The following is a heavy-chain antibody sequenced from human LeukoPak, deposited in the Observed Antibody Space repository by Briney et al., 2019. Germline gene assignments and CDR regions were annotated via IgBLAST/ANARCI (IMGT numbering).Heavy chain of an antibody. CDR1: GGTFSSYA. CDR2: IIPIFGTA. D-gene: IGHD3-22*01. V-gene: IGHV1-69*01. J-gene: IGHJ4*02. Sequence: GSSVKVSCKASGGTFSSYAISWVRQAPGQGLEWMGGIIPIFGTANYAQKFQGRVTITADESTSTAYMELSSLRSEDTAVYYCARGSNYYYDVTADYPRYWGQGTLVTVSS. CDR3: ARGSNYYYDVTADYPRY.